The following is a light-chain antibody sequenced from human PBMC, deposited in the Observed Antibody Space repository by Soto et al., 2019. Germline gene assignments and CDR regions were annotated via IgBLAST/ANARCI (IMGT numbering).Light chain of an antibody. Sequence: EIVMTQSPGTLSVSPGERATLSCRAGQGVTTNFAWYQQKSGQSPRLLIYDVSIRATGVQARFSGTGSETDFTLTIRGLQSEDSAVYFCKQYNNWPFSFGQGTRLEI. V-gene: IGKV3-15*01. J-gene: IGKJ5*01. CDR1: QGVTTN. CDR3: KQYNNWPFS. CDR2: DVS.